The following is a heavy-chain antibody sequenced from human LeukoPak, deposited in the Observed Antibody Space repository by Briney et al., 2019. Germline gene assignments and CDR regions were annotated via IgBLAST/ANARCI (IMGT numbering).Heavy chain of an antibody. D-gene: IGHD4-23*01. Sequence: SETLSLTCIVSGGSIGSTSYYWGWIRQSPGKGLEWIASNLYSVTSYYNPSFMSRITISVDTSNNQLSLRLTSATAADTAVYYCARLRDARWLLEYWGQGTLVTVSS. V-gene: IGHV4-39*01. J-gene: IGHJ4*02. CDR2: NLYSVTS. CDR3: ARLRDARWLLEY. CDR1: GGSIGSTSYY.